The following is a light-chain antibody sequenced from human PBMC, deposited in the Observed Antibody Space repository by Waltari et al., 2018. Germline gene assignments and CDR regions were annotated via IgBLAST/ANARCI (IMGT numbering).Light chain of an antibody. Sequence: EIVMTQSPATLSVSTGEIATLSCRASQSVSSNLAWYQQKPGQAPRLLIYGASTRATSIPARFSGSGSGTEFTLTISSLQSEDFAVYYCQQYNNWPRTFGQGTKVEIK. CDR1: QSVSSN. CDR3: QQYNNWPRT. J-gene: IGKJ1*01. V-gene: IGKV3-15*01. CDR2: GAS.